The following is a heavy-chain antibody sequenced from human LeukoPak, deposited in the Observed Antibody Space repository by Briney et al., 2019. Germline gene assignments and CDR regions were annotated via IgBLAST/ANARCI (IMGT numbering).Heavy chain of an antibody. CDR1: GGSISSYY. V-gene: IGHV4-59*08. D-gene: IGHD6-13*01. J-gene: IGHJ6*02. CDR3: ARLRRTEYSSSWYLPPYYYYYGMDV. CDR2: IYYSGST. Sequence: PSETLSLTCTVSGGSISSYYWSWIRQPPGKGLEWIWYIYYSGSTNYNPSLKSRVTISVDTSKNQFSLKLSSVTAADTAVYYCARLRRTEYSSSWYLPPYYYYYGMDVWGQGTTVTVSS.